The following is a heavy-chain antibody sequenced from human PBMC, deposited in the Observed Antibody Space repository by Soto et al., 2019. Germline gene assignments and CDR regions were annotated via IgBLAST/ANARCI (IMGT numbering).Heavy chain of an antibody. CDR2: ISAYNGNT. Sequence: VCCTACVYAFKIYGSSWAQQDTEQGLEWMGWISAYNGNTNYAQKLQGRVTMTTDTSTSTTYMELRSLRSDDTAVYYCARGHMVRGVIGAFAIWGQGTMVTVSS. D-gene: IGHD3-10*01. CDR1: VYAFKIYG. V-gene: IGHV1-18*01. J-gene: IGHJ3*02. CDR3: ARGHMVRGVIGAFAI.